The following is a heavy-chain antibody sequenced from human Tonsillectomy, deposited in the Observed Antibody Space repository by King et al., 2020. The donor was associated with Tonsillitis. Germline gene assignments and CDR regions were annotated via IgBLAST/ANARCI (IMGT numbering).Heavy chain of an antibody. CDR2: ISSSGSSI. CDR3: ARGLFFDNLLSGY. V-gene: IGHV3-48*03. D-gene: IGHD2/OR15-2a*01. CDR1: GFTFSNYE. J-gene: IGHJ4*02. Sequence: EVQLVESGGGLVQPGGSLRLSCAGSGFTFSNYEMNWVRQAPGKGLEWISYISSSGSSIYYADSVKGRFTISRDNAKNSLYLQMNNLSAEDTAVYYCARGLFFDNLLSGYWGQGTLVTVSS.